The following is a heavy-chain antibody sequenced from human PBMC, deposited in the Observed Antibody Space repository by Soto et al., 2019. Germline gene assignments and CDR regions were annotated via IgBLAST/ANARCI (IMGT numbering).Heavy chain of an antibody. CDR2: ISGSGGST. J-gene: IGHJ3*02. V-gene: IGHV3-23*01. D-gene: IGHD6-19*01. CDR1: GFTFSSYA. Sequence: EVQLLESGGGLVQPGGSLRLSCAASGFTFSSYAMSWVRQAPGKGLEWVSAISGSGGSTYYADSVKGRFTISRDNSKNTLYLQMNSLRAEDTAVYYCAHGYSSGWYELGDASDIWGQGTMVTVSS. CDR3: AHGYSSGWYELGDASDI.